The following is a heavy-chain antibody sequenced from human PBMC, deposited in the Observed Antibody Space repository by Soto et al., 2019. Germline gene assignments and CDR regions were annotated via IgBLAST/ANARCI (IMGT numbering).Heavy chain of an antibody. D-gene: IGHD5-18*01. CDR3: AKNHAIVGAGQNSIDY. CDR2: ISGSGSST. J-gene: IGHJ4*02. Sequence: EVQLLESGGGLVQPGGSLRLSCAASGFIFSDYAMTWVRQAPGKGLEKGLEWVSTISGSGSSTYYADSVKGRFTISSDNSKSTLYLQVNSLRAEDTAVYYCAKNHAIVGAGQNSIDYWGQGALVTVSS. CDR1: GFIFSDYA. V-gene: IGHV3-23*01.